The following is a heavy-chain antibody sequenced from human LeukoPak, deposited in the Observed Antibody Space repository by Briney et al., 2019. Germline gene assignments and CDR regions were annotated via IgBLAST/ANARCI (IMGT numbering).Heavy chain of an antibody. CDR2: ISHSGST. CDR1: GGSISTGGYY. CDR3: ARARSTGELGTGFDY. J-gene: IGHJ4*02. V-gene: IGHV4-30-2*01. Sequence: PSQTLPLTCTVSGGSISTGGYYWSWIRQPPGKGLEWIGYISHSGSTYHNPSLKSRVSISLDRSKNQFSLKLTSVTAADTAVYYCARARSTGELGTGFDYWGQGTLVTVSS. D-gene: IGHD7-27*01.